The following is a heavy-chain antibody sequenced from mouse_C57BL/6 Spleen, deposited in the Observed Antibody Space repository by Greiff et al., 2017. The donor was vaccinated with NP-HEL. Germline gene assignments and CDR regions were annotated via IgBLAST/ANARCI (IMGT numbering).Heavy chain of an antibody. CDR1: GYTFTSYW. V-gene: IGHV1-61*01. CDR2: IYPSDSET. CDR3: ARFYGYSYAMDY. J-gene: IGHJ4*01. D-gene: IGHD2-2*01. Sequence: QVQLQQPGAELVRPGSSVKLSCKASGYTFTSYWMDWVKQRPGQGLEWIGNIYPSDSETHYNQKFKDKATLTVDKSSSTAYMQLSSLTSEDSAVYYCARFYGYSYAMDYWGQGTSVTVSS.